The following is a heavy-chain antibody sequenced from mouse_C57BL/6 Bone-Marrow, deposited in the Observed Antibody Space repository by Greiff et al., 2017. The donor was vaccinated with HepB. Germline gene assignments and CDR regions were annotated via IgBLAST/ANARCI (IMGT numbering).Heavy chain of an antibody. CDR1: GFNITNSP. Sequence: VQLKESVAELVRPGASVKLSCTASGFNITNSPMHWVKQRPEQGLEWIGRIDPANGDTKYAPKFQGKATITADTSSNTAYLQLSSLTSEDTAIYYCARTPWCAYGGQGALVTVSA. J-gene: IGHJ3*01. V-gene: IGHV14-3*01. CDR2: IDPANGDT. CDR3: ARTPWCAY.